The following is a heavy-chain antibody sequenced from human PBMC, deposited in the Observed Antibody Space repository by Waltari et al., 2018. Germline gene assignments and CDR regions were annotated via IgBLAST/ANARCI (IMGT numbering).Heavy chain of an antibody. V-gene: IGHV4-34*01. CDR3: ARGGRLRRAGGY. CDR1: GGLLGCYS. J-gene: IGHJ4*02. CDR2: INHSGST. Sequence: QVQLHQRGAGLFKPSEPLSPACAGYGGLLGCYSWSCNRQPPGKGLEWIGEINHSGSTNYNPSLKSRVTISVDTSKNQFSLKLSSVTAADTAVYYCARGGRLRRAGGYWGQGTLVTVSS. D-gene: IGHD1-26*01.